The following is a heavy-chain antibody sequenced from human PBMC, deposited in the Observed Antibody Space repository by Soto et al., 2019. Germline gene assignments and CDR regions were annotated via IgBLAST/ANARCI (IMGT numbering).Heavy chain of an antibody. Sequence: QVQLVQSGAEVKKPGSSVKVSCKASGGTFSSYAISWVRQAPGQGLEWMGGIIPIFGTANYAQKFQGRVTITANESTRTAYMELSSLRSEDTAVYYCARVDYYDSSGYGGPNEYYYYGMDVWGQGTTVTVSS. CDR3: ARVDYYDSSGYGGPNEYYYYGMDV. J-gene: IGHJ6*02. V-gene: IGHV1-69*01. CDR2: IIPIFGTA. D-gene: IGHD3-22*01. CDR1: GGTFSSYA.